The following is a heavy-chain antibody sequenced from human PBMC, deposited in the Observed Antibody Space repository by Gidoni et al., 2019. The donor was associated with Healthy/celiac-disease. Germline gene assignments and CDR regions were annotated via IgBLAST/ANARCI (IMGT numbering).Heavy chain of an antibody. J-gene: IGHJ4*02. Sequence: QVQLVESGGGVVQPGGSLRLSCAASGFAFSSNGMPWVRQAPGKGLEWVAFIRYDGSNKYYADSVKVRFTISRDNSKNTLYLQMNSLRAEDTAVYYCAKDIERQQLVRPYDYWGQGTLVTVSS. CDR1: GFAFSSNG. V-gene: IGHV3-30*02. D-gene: IGHD6-13*01. CDR2: IRYDGSNK. CDR3: AKDIERQQLVRPYDY.